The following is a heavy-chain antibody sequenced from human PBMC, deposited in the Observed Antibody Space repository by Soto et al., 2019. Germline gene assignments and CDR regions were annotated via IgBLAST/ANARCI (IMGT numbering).Heavy chain of an antibody. CDR3: TTDEDAYSGYDFDY. CDR1: GFTFSKAW. D-gene: IGHD5-12*01. V-gene: IGHV3-15*01. Sequence: EVQLVESGGGLVKPGGSLRLSCAGSGFTFSKAWMSWVRQAPGKGLEWVGRIKSKTVGGTTDYAAPVKGRFTISRDDSKNRLYLQMNSLKTEDTAVYYCTTDEDAYSGYDFDYWGQGTLVTVSS. J-gene: IGHJ4*02. CDR2: IKSKTVGGTT.